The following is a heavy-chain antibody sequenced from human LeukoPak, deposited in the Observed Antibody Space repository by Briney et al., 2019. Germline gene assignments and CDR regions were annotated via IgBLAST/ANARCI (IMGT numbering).Heavy chain of an antibody. CDR2: INPNSGGT. V-gene: IGHV1-2*04. Sequence: GASVKVSCKASGYTFTGYYMHWVRQAPGQGLEWMGWINPNSGGTNYAQKFQGWVTMTRDTSISTAYMELSTLRSDDTAVYYCASTDRWGSRYYGMDVWGQGTTVTVSS. CDR1: GYTFTGYY. D-gene: IGHD3-16*01. CDR3: ASTDRWGSRYYGMDV. J-gene: IGHJ6*02.